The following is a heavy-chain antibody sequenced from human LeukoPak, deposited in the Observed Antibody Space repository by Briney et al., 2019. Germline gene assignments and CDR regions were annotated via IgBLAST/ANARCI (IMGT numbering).Heavy chain of an antibody. CDR1: GGTFSSYA. CDR2: IIPIFGTA. CDR3: ARVADSGYSYGYGWFDP. V-gene: IGHV1-69*05. Sequence: SVKVSCKASGGTFSSYAISWVRQAPGQGLEWMGGIIPIFGTANYAQKFQGRVTITTDESTSTAYMELSSLRSEDTAVYYCARVADSGYSYGYGWFDPWGQGTLVTVSS. J-gene: IGHJ5*02. D-gene: IGHD5-18*01.